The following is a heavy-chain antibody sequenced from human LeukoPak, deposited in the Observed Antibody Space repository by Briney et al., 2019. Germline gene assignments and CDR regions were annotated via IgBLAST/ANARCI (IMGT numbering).Heavy chain of an antibody. V-gene: IGHV3-48*04. CDR2: IRGSSSAM. CDR3: ARDRDWSFDY. CDR1: EFSFSEHS. D-gene: IGHD3-9*01. Sequence: GGSLRLSCAASEFSFSEHSMNWVRQAPGKGLEWVSNIRGSSSAMNYADSVKGRFTISRDNAKNSLYLEMSSLRAEDTAVYYCARDRDWSFDYWGLGTLVSVSS. J-gene: IGHJ4*02.